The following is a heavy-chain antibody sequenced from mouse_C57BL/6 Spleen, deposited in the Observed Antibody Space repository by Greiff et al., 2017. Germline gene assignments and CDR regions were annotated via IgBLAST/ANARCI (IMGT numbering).Heavy chain of an antibody. V-gene: IGHV1-7*01. D-gene: IGHD4-1*01. CDR1: GYSFTSYW. J-gene: IGHJ2*01. CDR3: ARKGANWDPFDY. Sequence: VQLQQSGADLAKPSASVKLSCNVSGYSFTSYWLHWVKQRPGQGLEWIGYINPSSGYTKYNQKFKDKATLTADKSSSTAYMQLSSLTYEDSAVYYCARKGANWDPFDYWGQGTTLTVSS. CDR2: INPSSGYT.